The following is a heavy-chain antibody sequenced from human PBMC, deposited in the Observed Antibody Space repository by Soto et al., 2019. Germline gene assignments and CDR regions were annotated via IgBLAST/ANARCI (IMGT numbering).Heavy chain of an antibody. CDR2: ISGSSIYI. V-gene: IGHV3-21*01. J-gene: IGHJ5*02. Sequence: GGSLRLSCVASGFTFSNYNMNWVRRAPGKGLEWVSHISGSSIYIHYADSVRGRFTISRDNAKNSVYLHMDSLRVEDTAVYYCAREGALKPFSSWGQGALVTVSS. CDR3: AREGALKPFSS. CDR1: GFTFSNYN.